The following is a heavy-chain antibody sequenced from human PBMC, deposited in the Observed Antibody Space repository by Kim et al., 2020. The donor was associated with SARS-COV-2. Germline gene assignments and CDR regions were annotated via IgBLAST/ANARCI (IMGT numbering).Heavy chain of an antibody. J-gene: IGHJ5*02. Sequence: RYSQNLQGRVTITRDTSATTAYMELSSLTSKDTAVYYCAREGSGSYNWFDPWGQGTLVTVSS. V-gene: IGHV1-3*01. D-gene: IGHD3-10*01. CDR3: AREGSGSYNWFDP.